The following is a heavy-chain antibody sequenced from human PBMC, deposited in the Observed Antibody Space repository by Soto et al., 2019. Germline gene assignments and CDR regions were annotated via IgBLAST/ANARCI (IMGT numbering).Heavy chain of an antibody. CDR1: GFTVSSNY. V-gene: IGHV3-53*01. J-gene: IGHJ4*02. CDR2: IYSGGST. D-gene: IGHD3-22*01. Sequence: PGGSLRLSCAASGFTVSSNYMSWVRQAPGKGLEWVSVIYSGGSTYYADSVKGRFTISRDNSKNTLYLQMNSLRAEDTAVYYCARCRYYDSSGYYFDYWGQGTLVTVS. CDR3: ARCRYYDSSGYYFDY.